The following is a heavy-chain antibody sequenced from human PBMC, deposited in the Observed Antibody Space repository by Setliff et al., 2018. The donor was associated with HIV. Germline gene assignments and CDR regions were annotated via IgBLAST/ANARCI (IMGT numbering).Heavy chain of an antibody. CDR2: ITPMFGTA. J-gene: IGHJ4*02. Sequence: SVKVSCKASGGTFSSFGISWVRQAPGQGLEWMGGITPMFGTAKYAQKFQGRVTITADESTSTVYMEMSSLRSEDTAVYYCARAYYDSVWGSHRYRFYYFDYWGQGSLVTVSS. CDR1: GGTFSSFG. D-gene: IGHD3-16*02. CDR3: ARAYYDSVWGSHRYRFYYFDY. V-gene: IGHV1-69*13.